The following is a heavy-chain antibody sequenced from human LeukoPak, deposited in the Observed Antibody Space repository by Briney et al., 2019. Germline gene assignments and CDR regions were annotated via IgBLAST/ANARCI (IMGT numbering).Heavy chain of an antibody. CDR3: ARDGRYSSFDY. J-gene: IGHJ4*02. CDR2: INWNGGST. V-gene: IGHV3-20*04. Sequence: GGSLRLSCAASGFSFDDYGMSWVRQAPGKGLEWVSGINWNGGSTGYADSVKGRFTISRDNAKNSLYLQMNSLRAEDTAVYYCARDGRYSSFDYWGQGTLVTVSS. CDR1: GFSFDDYG. D-gene: IGHD6-13*01.